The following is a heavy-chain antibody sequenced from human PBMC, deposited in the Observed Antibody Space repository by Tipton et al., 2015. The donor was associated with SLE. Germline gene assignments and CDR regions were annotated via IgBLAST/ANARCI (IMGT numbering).Heavy chain of an antibody. CDR2: IYYSGST. D-gene: IGHD3-10*01. V-gene: IGHV4-31*03. Sequence: TLSLTCTVSVGSISSGGYYWGLIRQHPGKGLEWIGHIYYSGSTYYNQSLKSRVTISVDTSMNQFSLKLSSVTAADTAVYYCAREPYYYGSGNDILGQGTMVTVSS. CDR3: AREPYYYGSGNDI. CDR1: VGSISSGGYY. J-gene: IGHJ3*02.